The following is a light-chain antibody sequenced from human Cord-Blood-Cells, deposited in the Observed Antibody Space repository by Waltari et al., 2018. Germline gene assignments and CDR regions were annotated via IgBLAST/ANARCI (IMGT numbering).Light chain of an antibody. V-gene: IGKV1-39*01. Sequence: DIQMTQSPSSLSASVGDRVPITCPASQSISSYLNWYQQKPGKAPKLLIYAASSSQSGVPSRFSGIGSVTDFTLTISSLQPEDFATYYCQQSYSTPYTFGQGTKLEIK. CDR3: QQSYSTPYT. CDR2: AAS. CDR1: QSISSY. J-gene: IGKJ2*01.